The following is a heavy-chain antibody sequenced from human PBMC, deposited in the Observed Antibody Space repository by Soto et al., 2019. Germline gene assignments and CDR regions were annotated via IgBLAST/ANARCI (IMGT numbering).Heavy chain of an antibody. CDR2: IYYSGST. D-gene: IGHD4-17*01. Sequence: QVQLQESGPGLVKPSETLSLTCTVSGGSISSYYWSWIRQPPGKGLEWIGYIYYSGSTNYNPSLKSRVTISVDTSKNQFSLKLSSVTAADTAVYYCASEGLRWYATPIWGQGTMVTVSS. CDR1: GGSISSYY. J-gene: IGHJ3*02. CDR3: ASEGLRWYATPI. V-gene: IGHV4-59*01.